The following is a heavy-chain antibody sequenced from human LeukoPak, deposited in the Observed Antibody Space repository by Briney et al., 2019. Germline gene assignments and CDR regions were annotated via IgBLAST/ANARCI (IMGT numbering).Heavy chain of an antibody. CDR3: ARGCSSTSCFNGAFDY. CDR2: INHSGST. Sequence: SETLSLTWAVYGGSFSGYYWSWIRQPPGKGLEWIGEINHSGSTNYNPSLKSRVTISVDTSKNQFSLKLSSVTAADTAVYYCARGCSSTSCFNGAFDYWGQGTLVTVSS. CDR1: GGSFSGYY. D-gene: IGHD2-2*01. J-gene: IGHJ4*02. V-gene: IGHV4-34*01.